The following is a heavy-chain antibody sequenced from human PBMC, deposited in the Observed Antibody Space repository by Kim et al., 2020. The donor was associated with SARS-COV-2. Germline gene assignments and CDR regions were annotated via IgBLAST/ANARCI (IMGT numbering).Heavy chain of an antibody. Sequence: SETLSLTCAVYGGSFSGYYWSWIRQPPGKGLEWIGEINHSGSTNYNPSLKSRVTISVDTSKNQFSLKLSSVTAADTAVYYCARGHCGGDCSHKTQYFQHWGQGTLVTVSS. CDR1: GGSFSGYY. J-gene: IGHJ1*01. V-gene: IGHV4-34*01. D-gene: IGHD2-21*01. CDR3: ARGHCGGDCSHKTQYFQH. CDR2: INHSGST.